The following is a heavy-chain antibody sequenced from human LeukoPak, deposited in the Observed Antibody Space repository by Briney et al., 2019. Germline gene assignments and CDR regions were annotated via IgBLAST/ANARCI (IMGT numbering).Heavy chain of an antibody. CDR1: GGYISTSNYY. Sequence: SETLSLTCTVSGGYISTSNYYWGWIRQTPGKGLEWIGNIYYSGSTYYNPSLKSRVSLSLDTSMNQFSLKVSSLTVADTAVYYCARFYYYDASRPPYSGQGTLVAVSS. CDR3: ARFYYYDASRPPY. V-gene: IGHV4-39*01. CDR2: IYYSGST. J-gene: IGHJ4*02. D-gene: IGHD3-22*01.